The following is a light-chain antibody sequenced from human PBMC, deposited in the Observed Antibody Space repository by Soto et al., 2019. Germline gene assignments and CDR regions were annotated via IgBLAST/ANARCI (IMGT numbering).Light chain of an antibody. J-gene: IGKJ3*01. CDR1: QSVSSN. Sequence: EIVMTQSPATLSVSPAERATLSCRASQSVSSNLAWYQQKPGQAPRLLIYGASTRATGIPARFSGSGSGTEFTLTISSLQSEDFAVYYCQQYDNWPRSFGPGTKXDIK. CDR2: GAS. CDR3: QQYDNWPRS. V-gene: IGKV3-15*01.